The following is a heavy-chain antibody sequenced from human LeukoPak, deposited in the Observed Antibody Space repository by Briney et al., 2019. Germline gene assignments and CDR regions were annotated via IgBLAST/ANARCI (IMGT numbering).Heavy chain of an antibody. CDR1: GFTFSSYA. CDR3: AKDGRTYYYGSGSYFGWFDP. V-gene: IGHV3-23*01. D-gene: IGHD3-10*01. J-gene: IGHJ5*02. Sequence: GGSLRLSCAASGFTFSSYAMSWVRQAPGRGLEWVSSISGSGDITYSADSVKGRFTISRDNSKNTVYLQMNSLRVEDTAVYYCAKDGRTYYYGSGSYFGWFDPWGQGTLVTVSS. CDR2: ISGSGDIT.